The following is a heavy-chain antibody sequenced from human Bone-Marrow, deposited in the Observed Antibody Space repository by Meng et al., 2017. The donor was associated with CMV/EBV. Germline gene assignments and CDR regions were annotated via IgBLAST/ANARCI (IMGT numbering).Heavy chain of an antibody. CDR2: IRYDGSNK. CDR3: AKDPYGGNSYYYYGMDV. CDR1: GFTFSSYG. J-gene: IGHJ6*02. D-gene: IGHD4-23*01. Sequence: GESLKISCAASGFTFSSYGMHWVRQAPGKGLERVAFIRYDGSNKYYADSVKGRFTISRDNSKNTLYLQMNSLRAEDTAVYYCAKDPYGGNSYYYYGMDVWGQGTTVTVSS. V-gene: IGHV3-30*02.